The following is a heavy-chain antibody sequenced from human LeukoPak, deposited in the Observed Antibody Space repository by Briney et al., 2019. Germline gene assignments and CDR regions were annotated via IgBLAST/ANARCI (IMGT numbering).Heavy chain of an antibody. J-gene: IGHJ4*02. CDR2: IYYSGST. V-gene: IGHV4-61*01. Sequence: SETLSLTCTVSGASVSSVFYYWSWVRQPPGRGLEWIVYIYYSGSTNYNPSLKSRVTILVDTSKNQFSLRLSSVTAADTAVYYCARNYYDSTGYLPGPFDYWGQGTLVTVSS. D-gene: IGHD3-22*01. CDR1: GASVSSVFYY. CDR3: ARNYYDSTGYLPGPFDY.